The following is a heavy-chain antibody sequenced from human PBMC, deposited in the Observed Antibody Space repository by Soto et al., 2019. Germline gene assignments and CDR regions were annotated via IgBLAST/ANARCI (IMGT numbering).Heavy chain of an antibody. CDR3: ASTVTLSYGMDV. V-gene: IGHV4-30-4*01. CDR2: IYYSGST. D-gene: IGHD4-17*01. J-gene: IGHJ6*02. CDR1: GGSISSGDYY. Sequence: SETLSLTCTVSGGSISSGDYYWSWIRQPPGEGLEWIGYIYYSGSTYYNPSLKSRVTISVDTSKNQFSLKLSSVTAADTAVYYCASTVTLSYGMDVWGQGTTVTVSS.